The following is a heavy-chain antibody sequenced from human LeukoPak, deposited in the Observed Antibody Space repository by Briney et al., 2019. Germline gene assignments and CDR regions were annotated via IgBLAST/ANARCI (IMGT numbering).Heavy chain of an antibody. CDR3: ARGVKDLEGNYFDY. D-gene: IGHD2-15*01. CDR1: GGSFSGYY. Sequence: PSETLSLTCAVYGGSFSGYYWSWIRQPPGKGLEWIGEINHSGSTNYNPSLKSRVTISVDTSKSQFSLKLSSVTAADTAVYYCARGVKDLEGNYFDYWGQGTLVTVSS. J-gene: IGHJ4*02. CDR2: INHSGST. V-gene: IGHV4-34*01.